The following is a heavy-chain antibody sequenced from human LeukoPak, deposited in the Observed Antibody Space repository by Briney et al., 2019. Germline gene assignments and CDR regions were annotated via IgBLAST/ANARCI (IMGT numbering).Heavy chain of an antibody. CDR3: ARDQVYSGSYLRYFQQ. D-gene: IGHD1-26*01. J-gene: IGHJ1*01. CDR1: GGSISSYY. V-gene: IGHV4-59*01. CDR2: IYYSGST. Sequence: SETLSLTCTVSGGSISSYYWSWIRQPPGKGLEWIGYIYYSGSTNYNPSLKSRVTISVDTSKNQFSLKLSSVTAADTAVYYCARDQVYSGSYLRYFQQWGQGTLVTVSS.